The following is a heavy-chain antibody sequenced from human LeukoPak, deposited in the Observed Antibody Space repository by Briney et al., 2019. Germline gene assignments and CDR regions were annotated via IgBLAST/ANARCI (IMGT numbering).Heavy chain of an antibody. CDR1: GGSISSGGYS. CDR3: ARGSGSYNGVDY. CDR2: IYHSGST. V-gene: IGHV4-30-2*01. D-gene: IGHD1-26*01. J-gene: IGHJ4*02. Sequence: SQTLSLTCAVSGGSISSGGYSWSWIRQPPGKGLEWIGYIYHSGSTYYNPSLKSRVTISVDRSKNQFSLKLSSVTAADTAVYYCARGSGSYNGVDYWGQGTLVTVSS.